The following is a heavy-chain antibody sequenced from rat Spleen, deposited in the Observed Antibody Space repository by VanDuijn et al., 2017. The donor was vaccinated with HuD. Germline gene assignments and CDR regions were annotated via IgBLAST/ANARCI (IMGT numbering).Heavy chain of an antibody. D-gene: IGHD1-10*01. CDR1: GFIFSNYY. Sequence: EVQLVESGGGLVQPGRSMSLSCATSGFIFSNYYMVWVRQAPTKGLEWVASITTGGAITSYRDSVKGRFTISRDNAKSTLYLQMDSLRSEDTAIYFCTSRGSNYRNWFANWGQGTLVTVSS. CDR3: TSRGSNYRNWFAN. V-gene: IGHV5-25*01. J-gene: IGHJ3*01. CDR2: ITTGGAIT.